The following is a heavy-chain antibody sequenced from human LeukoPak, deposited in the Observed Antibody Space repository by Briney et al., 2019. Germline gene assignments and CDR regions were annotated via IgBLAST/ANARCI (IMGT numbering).Heavy chain of an antibody. D-gene: IGHD6-19*01. V-gene: IGHV1-69*05. CDR1: GGTFSSYA. CDR3: AREAVAGTFDY. J-gene: IGHJ4*02. CDR2: IIPIFGTA. Sequence: GASVKVSCKASGGTFSSYAISWVRQAPGQGLEWMGRIIPIFGTANYAQKFQGRVTITTDESTSTAYMELSSLRSEDTAVHYFAREAVAGTFDYWGQGTLVTVSS.